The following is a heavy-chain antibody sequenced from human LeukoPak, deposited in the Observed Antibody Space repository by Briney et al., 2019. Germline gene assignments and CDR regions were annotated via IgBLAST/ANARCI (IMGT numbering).Heavy chain of an antibody. CDR3: ARATAMITGAFDI. V-gene: IGHV6-1*01. J-gene: IGHJ3*02. CDR2: TYYRSRWFN. D-gene: IGHD5-18*01. CDR1: GDSISSNIAA. Sequence: SQTLSLTCAISGDSISSNIAAWNWVRQSPARDLEWLGRTYYRSRWFNNYAPSVKSRIINNPDTSKNEFSLQLSSVTPDDTAVYYCARATAMITGAFDIWGQGTMVSVSA.